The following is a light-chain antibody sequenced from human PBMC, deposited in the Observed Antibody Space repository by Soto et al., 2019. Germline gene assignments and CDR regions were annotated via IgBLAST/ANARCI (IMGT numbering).Light chain of an antibody. Sequence: DIQMTQSPSTLSASVGDSVTITCRASQSISSWLAWYQQKPGKAPKLLIYDASSMESGVPSRFSGSGSGTEFTLCISSLQPDVFSTYYCQQDNSYRTFGQGTKVGIK. J-gene: IGKJ1*01. CDR2: DAS. CDR1: QSISSW. CDR3: QQDNSYRT. V-gene: IGKV1-5*01.